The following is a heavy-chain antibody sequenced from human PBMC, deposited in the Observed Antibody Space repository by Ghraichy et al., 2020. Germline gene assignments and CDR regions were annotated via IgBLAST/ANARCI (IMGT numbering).Heavy chain of an antibody. CDR2: ISSSSSYI. J-gene: IGHJ4*02. Sequence: GGSLRLSCAASGFTFSSYSMNWVRQAPGKGLEWVSSISSSSSYIYYADSVKDRFTISRDNAKNSLYLQMNSLRAEDTAVYYCARDLPWVSVGRRSGSYYDYWGQGTLVTVSS. CDR3: ARDLPWVSVGRRSGSYYDY. D-gene: IGHD3-10*01. CDR1: GFTFSSYS. V-gene: IGHV3-21*01.